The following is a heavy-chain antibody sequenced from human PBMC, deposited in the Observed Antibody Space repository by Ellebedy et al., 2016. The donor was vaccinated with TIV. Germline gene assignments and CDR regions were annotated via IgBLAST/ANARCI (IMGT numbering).Heavy chain of an antibody. D-gene: IGHD6-19*01. Sequence: SETLSLTCAISGDSVSSNSAAWNWIRQSPSRGLEWLGRTYYRSKWCNDYAVSVKSRITINPDTSKNQFSLQLNSVTPEDTAVYYCALSPRAGSNWFDPWGQGTLVTVSS. J-gene: IGHJ5*02. V-gene: IGHV6-1*01. CDR3: ALSPRAGSNWFDP. CDR1: GDSVSSNSAA. CDR2: TYYRSKWCN.